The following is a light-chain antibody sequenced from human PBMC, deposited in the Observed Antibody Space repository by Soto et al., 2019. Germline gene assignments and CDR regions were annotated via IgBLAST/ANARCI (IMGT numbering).Light chain of an antibody. CDR3: ASWDNNLSGWV. J-gene: IGLJ3*02. V-gene: IGLV1-47*02. CDR2: NNN. Sequence: QSVLTQSASASGTPGQRVTISCSGSNSNIGSKYVYWFQQLPGSAPKVLIYNNNERTSGVPDRFSGSKSGTSASLAISGLRSEDEADYYCASWDNNLSGWVFGGGTKVTVL. CDR1: NSNIGSKY.